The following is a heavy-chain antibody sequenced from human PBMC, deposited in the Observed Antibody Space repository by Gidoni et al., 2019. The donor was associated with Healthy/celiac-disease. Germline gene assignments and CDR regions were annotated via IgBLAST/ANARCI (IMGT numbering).Heavy chain of an antibody. D-gene: IGHD1-26*01. CDR3: ARVGEWELPGNFDY. Sequence: QVQLQESGPGLVKPSETLSLTCTVSGYSISSGYYWGWIRQPPGKGLEWIGSIYHSGSTYYNPSLKSRVTISVDTSKNQFSLKLSSVTAADTAVYYCARVGEWELPGNFDYWGQGTLVTVSS. CDR1: GYSISSGYY. J-gene: IGHJ4*02. CDR2: IYHSGST. V-gene: IGHV4-38-2*02.